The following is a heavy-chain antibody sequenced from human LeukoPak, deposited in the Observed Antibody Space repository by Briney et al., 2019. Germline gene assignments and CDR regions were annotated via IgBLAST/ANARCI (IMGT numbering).Heavy chain of an antibody. J-gene: IGHJ3*01. Sequence: ASVKLSCKASGRVFTSYGIAWGRQAPGEGLGRVGWISNFDGDTKVAEKLQGRVTLTTDSSTSTAYMVLTNLKFDDTAVYYCVRARGCSNCVLTDGFDSWGQGTKVTVSS. CDR2: ISNFDGDT. V-gene: IGHV1-18*01. CDR3: VRARGCSNCVLTDGFDS. CDR1: GRVFTSYG. D-gene: IGHD6-13*01.